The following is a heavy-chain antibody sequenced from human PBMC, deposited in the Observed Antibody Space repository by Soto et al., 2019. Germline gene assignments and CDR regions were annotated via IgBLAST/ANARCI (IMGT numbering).Heavy chain of an antibody. Sequence: QVQLQESGPGLVKPSETLSLTCTVSGGSISSYYWSWIRQPPGKGLEWIGYIYYSGSTNYNPSLKSRVTLSVNTSKSQFSLQLSSVTAADTAVYYCASHPYYYLGMDVWGQGTTVTVSS. CDR3: ASHPYYYLGMDV. V-gene: IGHV4-59*08. CDR2: IYYSGST. J-gene: IGHJ6*02. CDR1: GGSISSYY.